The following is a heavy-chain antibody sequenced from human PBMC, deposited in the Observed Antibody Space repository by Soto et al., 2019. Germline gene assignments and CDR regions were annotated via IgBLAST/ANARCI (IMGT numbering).Heavy chain of an antibody. CDR3: AKARGRYSGSGSYYNEDCFDP. D-gene: IGHD3-10*01. CDR1: GFTFSSYA. Sequence: PGGSLSLSYAASGFTFSSYAVSWVRPAPGKGLEWVSAISGSGGSTYYADSVKGRFTISRDNSKNTLYLQMNSLRAEDTAVYYCAKARGRYSGSGSYYNEDCFDPWGQGTLVTVSS. CDR2: ISGSGGST. V-gene: IGHV3-23*01. J-gene: IGHJ5*02.